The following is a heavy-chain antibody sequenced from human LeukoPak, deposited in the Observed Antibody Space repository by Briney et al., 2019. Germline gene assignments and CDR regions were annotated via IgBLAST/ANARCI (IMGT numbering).Heavy chain of an antibody. CDR1: GFTFSSYE. V-gene: IGHV3-48*03. J-gene: IGHJ4*02. CDR2: ISSSGSTI. D-gene: IGHD3-9*01. Sequence: GGSLRLSCAASGFTFSSYEMNWVRQAPGKGLEWVSYISSSGSTIYYADSVKGRFTISRGNAKNSLYLQMNSLRAEDTAVYYCARGRYFDWLLNFDYWGQGTLVTVSS. CDR3: ARGRYFDWLLNFDY.